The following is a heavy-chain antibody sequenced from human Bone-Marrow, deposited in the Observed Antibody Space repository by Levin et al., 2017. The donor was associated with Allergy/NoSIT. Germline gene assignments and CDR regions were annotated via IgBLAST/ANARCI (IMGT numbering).Heavy chain of an antibody. CDR1: GVSMTNYY. D-gene: IGHD6-19*01. CDR3: VRVTAVAGSAVPEYMDV. CDR2: ISYSGTT. Sequence: SETLSLTCTISGVSMTNYYWTWVRQSPRKGLEWIGYISYSGTTKYNPSLKSRVTISIDTSKNQFSLKLASVTAVDTARYFCVRVTAVAGSAVPEYMDVWGLGTPVTVSS. V-gene: IGHV4-59*01. J-gene: IGHJ6*03.